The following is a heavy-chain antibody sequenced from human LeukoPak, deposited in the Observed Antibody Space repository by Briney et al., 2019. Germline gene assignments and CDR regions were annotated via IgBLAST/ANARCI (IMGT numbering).Heavy chain of an antibody. CDR1: GFTFSTYA. V-gene: IGHV3-23*01. CDR3: VKDWFGDF. D-gene: IGHD3-10*01. J-gene: IGHJ4*02. CDR2: ISASGGST. Sequence: GGSLRLSCAASGFTFSTYAMSWVRQAPGRGLEWVSIISASGGSTYYADSVKGRFTISRDNSRNTVYLQMSSLRADDTAVYYCVKDWFGDFWGQGTLVTVSS.